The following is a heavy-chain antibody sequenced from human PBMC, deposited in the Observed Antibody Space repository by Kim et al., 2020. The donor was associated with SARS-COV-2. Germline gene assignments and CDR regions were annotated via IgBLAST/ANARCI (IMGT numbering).Heavy chain of an antibody. Sequence: GGSLRLSCAASGFTFDDYAMHWVRQAPGKGLEWVSLISGDGGSTYYADSVKGRFTISRDNSKNSLYLQMNSLRTEDTALYYCTGDNYYGMDVWGQGTTVTVSS. CDR1: GFTFDDYA. CDR2: ISGDGGST. V-gene: IGHV3-43*02. CDR3: TGDNYYGMDV. D-gene: IGHD7-27*01. J-gene: IGHJ6*02.